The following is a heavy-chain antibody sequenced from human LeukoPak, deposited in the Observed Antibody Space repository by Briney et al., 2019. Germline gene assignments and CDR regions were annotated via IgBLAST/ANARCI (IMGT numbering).Heavy chain of an antibody. V-gene: IGHV3-48*03. J-gene: IGHJ3*02. Sequence: GGSLRLSCAASGFSFSSYEMNWVRQAPGKGLEWVSYISSRGTTKYYADSVKGRFTISRDNAKNSLYLQMNSLRAEDTAVYYCGVSRGPVYYYVSSGYHDNDAFDIWGQGTMVTVSS. CDR3: GVSRGPVYYYVSSGYHDNDAFDI. CDR1: GFSFSSYE. CDR2: ISSRGTTK. D-gene: IGHD3-22*01.